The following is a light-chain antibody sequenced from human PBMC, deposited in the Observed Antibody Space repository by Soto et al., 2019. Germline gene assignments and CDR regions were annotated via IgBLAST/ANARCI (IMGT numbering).Light chain of an antibody. J-gene: IGKJ3*01. CDR3: HHYRRSAIFT. V-gene: IGKV3-20*01. CDR1: QSVSSNF. CDR2: GAS. Sequence: EIVMTQSPGTLSLSPGERATLSCRASQSVSSNFLAWYQQRPGQAPRLLMDGASSRAAGIPDRFSGSGSGTDFTLTISRLDPEDFAVYYCHHYRRSAIFTFGPGTTVDIK.